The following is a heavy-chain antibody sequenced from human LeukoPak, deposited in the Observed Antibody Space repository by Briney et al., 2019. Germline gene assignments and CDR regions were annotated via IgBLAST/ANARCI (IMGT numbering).Heavy chain of an antibody. CDR3: ARDGSSGYYFSD. CDR2: IYYTGST. CDR1: GGSVSSGSHY. J-gene: IGHJ4*02. V-gene: IGHV4-61*01. Sequence: SETLSLTCTVSGGSVSSGSHYWSWIRQPPGKGLEWTGYIYYTGSTNYNPSLKSRVTISVDTSKNQFSLRLSSVTAADTAVYYCARDGSSGYYFSDWGQGTLVTVSS. D-gene: IGHD3-22*01.